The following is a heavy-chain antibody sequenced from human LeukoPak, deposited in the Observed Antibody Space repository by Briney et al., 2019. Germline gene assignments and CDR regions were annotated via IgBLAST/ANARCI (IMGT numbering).Heavy chain of an antibody. V-gene: IGHV4-59*08. Sequence: SETLSLTCTVSGGSISSYYWSWIRQPPGKGLEWIGYIYYSGSTNYNPSLKSRVTISVDKSKNQFSLKLSSVTAADTAVYYCARLHDYGGNPQSVYFDYWGQGTLVTVSS. CDR3: ARLHDYGGNPQSVYFDY. J-gene: IGHJ4*02. CDR2: IYYSGST. D-gene: IGHD4-23*01. CDR1: GGSISSYY.